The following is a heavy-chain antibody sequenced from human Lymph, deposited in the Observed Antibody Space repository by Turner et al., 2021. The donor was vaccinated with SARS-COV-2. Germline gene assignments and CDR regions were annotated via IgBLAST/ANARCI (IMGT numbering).Heavy chain of an antibody. D-gene: IGHD2-15*01. J-gene: IGHJ4*02. CDR2: ISGDGGGT. CDR1: EVTFDDYA. CDR3: AKDPGYCSGGSCYSRTYFDF. Sequence: EVQLVGLGGGVVQPGGALRPPCGAPEVTFDDYAMHWVRQAPGKGLEWVSLISGDGGGTYYADAVKGRFTISRDNSKNSLSLQMNSLRAEDTALYYCAKDPGYCSGGSCYSRTYFDFWGQGTLVTVSA. V-gene: IGHV3-43*02.